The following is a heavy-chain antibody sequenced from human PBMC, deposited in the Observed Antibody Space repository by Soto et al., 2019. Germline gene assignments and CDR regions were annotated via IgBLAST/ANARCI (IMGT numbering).Heavy chain of an antibody. J-gene: IGHJ4*02. CDR2: ISGSGGST. V-gene: IGHV3-23*01. CDR1: GFTFSSYA. CDR3: AKDYRGSGSLDY. D-gene: IGHD3-10*01. Sequence: GGSLRLSCAASGFTFSSYAMSWVRQALGKGLEWVSAISGSGGSTYYADSVKGRFTISRDNSKNTLYLQMNSLRAEDTAVYYCAKDYRGSGSLDYWGQGTLVTVSS.